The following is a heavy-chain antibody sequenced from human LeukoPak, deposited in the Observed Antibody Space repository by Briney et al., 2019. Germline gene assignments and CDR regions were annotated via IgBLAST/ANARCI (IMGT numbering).Heavy chain of an antibody. Sequence: GASVKVSCKASGYTFTDYYLHWVRQAPGQGFKWMGWINPNSGDTNYAQKFQGRVTMTRDTSISTAHMEMSRLRSDDTAVYYCARDSELELIGWFDPWGQGTLVTVSS. V-gene: IGHV1-2*02. D-gene: IGHD1-7*01. CDR3: ARDSELELIGWFDP. CDR2: INPNSGDT. CDR1: GYTFTDYY. J-gene: IGHJ5*02.